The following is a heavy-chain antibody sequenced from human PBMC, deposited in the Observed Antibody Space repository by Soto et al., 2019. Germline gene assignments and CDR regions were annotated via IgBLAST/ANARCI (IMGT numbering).Heavy chain of an antibody. CDR3: AKASWSEVVPAARFDP. V-gene: IGHV3-9*01. D-gene: IGHD2-2*01. CDR1: GFTFDDYA. Sequence: PVGSLRLSCAASGFTFDDYAMHWVRQAPGKGLEWVSGISWNSGSIGYADSVKGRFTISRDNAKNSLYLQMNSLRAEDTALYYCAKASWSEVVPAARFDPWGQGTLVTVSS. J-gene: IGHJ5*02. CDR2: ISWNSGSI.